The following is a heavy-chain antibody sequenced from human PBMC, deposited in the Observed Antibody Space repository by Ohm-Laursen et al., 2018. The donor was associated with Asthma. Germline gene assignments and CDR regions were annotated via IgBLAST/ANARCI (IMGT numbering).Heavy chain of an antibody. V-gene: IGHV3-11*05. Sequence: SLRLSCSASGFTFSDYYMSWIRQAPGKGLEWVSYISSSSSYTNYADSVKGRFTISRDNAKNSLYLQMNSLRAEDTAVYYCARGYNSGLDYWGQGTLVTVSS. CDR2: ISSSSSYT. CDR3: ARGYNSGLDY. J-gene: IGHJ4*02. CDR1: GFTFSDYY. D-gene: IGHD6-19*01.